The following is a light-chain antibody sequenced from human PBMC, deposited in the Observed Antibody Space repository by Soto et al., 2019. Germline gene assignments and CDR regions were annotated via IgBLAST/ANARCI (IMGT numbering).Light chain of an antibody. V-gene: IGKV1-27*01. CDR3: QKYNTAPSLT. CDR1: QGISNY. J-gene: IGKJ4*01. CDR2: AAS. Sequence: DIQMTQSPSSLSASVGDRVTITCRASQGISNYLAWYQQKPGKVPKLLIYAASTLQSGVPSRFSGSGSGTDFTLTISSLQHEDVATYYCQKYNTAPSLTFGGGTKVELK.